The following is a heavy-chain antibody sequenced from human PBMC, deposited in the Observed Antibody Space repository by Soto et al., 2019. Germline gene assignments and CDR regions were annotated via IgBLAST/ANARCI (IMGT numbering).Heavy chain of an antibody. CDR1: GFTFNIYA. CDR2: SIGGGDET. V-gene: IGHV3-23*01. Sequence: PGGSLRLSCATSGFTFNIYAMSWVRQAPGKGLEWVSSIGGGDETYYADSVKGRFTISRDDSKNMVFLQLTSLRAEDTAMYYCAKDRMEYNSVWDPFDIWGQGXMVTVSS. CDR3: AKDRMEYNSVWDPFDI. J-gene: IGHJ3*02. D-gene: IGHD1-20*01.